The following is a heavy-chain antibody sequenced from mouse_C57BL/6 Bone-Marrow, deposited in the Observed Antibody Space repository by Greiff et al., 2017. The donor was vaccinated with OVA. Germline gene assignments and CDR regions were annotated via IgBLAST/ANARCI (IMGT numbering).Heavy chain of an antibody. V-gene: IGHV1-81*01. Sequence: QVHLQQSGAELARPGASVKLSCKASGYTFTSYGISWVKQRTGQGLEWIGEIYPRSGNTYYNEKFKGKATLTADKSSSTAYMELRSLTSEDSAVYFCARKGGTGSFDYWGQGTTLTVSS. CDR3: ARKGGTGSFDY. J-gene: IGHJ2*01. CDR2: IYPRSGNT. D-gene: IGHD4-1*01. CDR1: GYTFTSYG.